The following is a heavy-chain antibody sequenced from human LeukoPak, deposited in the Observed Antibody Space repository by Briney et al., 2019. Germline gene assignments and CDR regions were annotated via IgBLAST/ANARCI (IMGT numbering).Heavy chain of an antibody. CDR3: ARGSSSNSWYFDY. V-gene: IGHV6-1*01. D-gene: IGHD6-13*01. Sequence: SQTLSLTCAISGDSVSSNSATWTWIRQSPSRGLEWLGRTYYRSKWYNDYAPSVKSRITINPDTSKNQFSLQLNSVTPEDTAVYYCARGSSSNSWYFDYWGQGTLVTVSS. J-gene: IGHJ4*02. CDR1: GDSVSSNSAT. CDR2: TYYRSKWYN.